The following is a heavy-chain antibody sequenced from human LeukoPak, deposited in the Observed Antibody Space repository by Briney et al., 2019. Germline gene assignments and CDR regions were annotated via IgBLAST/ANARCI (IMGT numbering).Heavy chain of an antibody. Sequence: GASVKVSCKASGYTFTSYGISWVRQAPGQGLEWMGWISAYNGNTNYAQKLQGRVTMTTDTSTSTAYMELRSLRSDDTAVYYCARDREYDSSGYYYGSGAFDIWGQGTMVTVSS. CDR3: ARDREYDSSGYYYGSGAFDI. D-gene: IGHD3-22*01. CDR2: ISAYNGNT. J-gene: IGHJ3*02. CDR1: GYTFTSYG. V-gene: IGHV1-18*01.